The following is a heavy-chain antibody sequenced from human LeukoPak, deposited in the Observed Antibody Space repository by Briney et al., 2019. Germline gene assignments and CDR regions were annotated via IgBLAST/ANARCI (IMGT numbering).Heavy chain of an antibody. CDR1: GGTFSSYA. D-gene: IGHD6-6*01. CDR2: IIPIFGTA. V-gene: IGHV1-69*01. CDR3: ARLLLTPIAARPQQDFDY. J-gene: IGHJ4*02. Sequence: ASVKVSCKASGGTFSSYAISWVRQAPGQGLERMGGIIPIFGTANYAQKFQGRVTITADESTSTAYMELSSLRSEDTAVYYCARLLLTPIAARPQQDFDYWGQGTLVTVSS.